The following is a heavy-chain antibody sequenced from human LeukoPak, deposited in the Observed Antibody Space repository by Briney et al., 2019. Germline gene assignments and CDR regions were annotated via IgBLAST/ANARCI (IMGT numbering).Heavy chain of an antibody. V-gene: IGHV3-23*01. CDR1: GFTFSSYG. D-gene: IGHD3-10*02. CDR3: AELGITMIGGV. CDR2: LTGSGGRA. J-gene: IGHJ6*04. Sequence: GGSLRLSCAASGFTFSSYGMSWVRQAPGKGLEWVSTLTGSGGRAYYADSVKGRFTISRDNSKNTLFLQMNSLRAEDTAVYYRAELGITMIGGVWGKGTTVTISS.